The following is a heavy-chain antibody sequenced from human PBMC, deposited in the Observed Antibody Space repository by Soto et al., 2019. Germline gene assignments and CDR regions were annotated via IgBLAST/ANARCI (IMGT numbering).Heavy chain of an antibody. CDR3: ARNTGATINWFDP. CDR2: MSPNSGNT. Sequence: QVQLVQSGAEVKKPGASVKVSCKASGYTFTSYDINWVRQATGQGLEWMGWMSPNSGNTGYAQKFQGRVTMTRNTSISTAYMDLSSLRSEDTAVYYCARNTGATINWFDPWCQGTQVTVSS. D-gene: IGHD1-26*01. CDR1: GYTFTSYD. J-gene: IGHJ5*02. V-gene: IGHV1-8*01.